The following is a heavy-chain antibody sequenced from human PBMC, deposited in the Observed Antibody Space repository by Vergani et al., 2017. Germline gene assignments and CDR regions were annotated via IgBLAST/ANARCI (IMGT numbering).Heavy chain of an antibody. Sequence: EVQLVESGGGLVQPGGSLRLSCAASGFTFSSYSMNWVRQAPVKGLEWVSYISSSSSTIYYADSVKGRFTISRDNAKNSLYLQMNSLGAEDTAVYYCAGYHSRLSETYGMDVWGQGTTVTVSS. CDR1: GFTFSSYS. J-gene: IGHJ6*02. CDR2: ISSSSSTI. CDR3: AGYHSRLSETYGMDV. D-gene: IGHD2-2*01. V-gene: IGHV3-48*01.